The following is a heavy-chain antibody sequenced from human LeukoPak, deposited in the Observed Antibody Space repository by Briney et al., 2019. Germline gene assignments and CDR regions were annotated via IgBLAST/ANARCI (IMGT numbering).Heavy chain of an antibody. CDR1: GGSFSGYY. CDR2: INHSGST. J-gene: IGHJ4*02. V-gene: IGHV4-34*01. CDR3: ARRPSYYDILTGYYSFIYYFDY. D-gene: IGHD3-9*01. Sequence: PSETLSLTCAVYGGSFSGYYWSWIRQPPGKGLEWIGEINHSGSTNYNPSLKSRVTISVDTSKNQFSLKLSSVTAADTAVYYCARRPSYYDILTGYYSFIYYFDYWGQGTLVTVSS.